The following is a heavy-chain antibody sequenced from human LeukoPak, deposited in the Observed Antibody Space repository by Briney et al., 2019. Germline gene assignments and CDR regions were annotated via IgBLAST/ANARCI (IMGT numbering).Heavy chain of an antibody. J-gene: IGHJ3*02. D-gene: IGHD4-17*01. CDR1: GFSLSTSGMG. CDR3: AHRGPMDTVLGALDM. Sequence: SGPTLVKPTQTLTLTCSFSGFSLSTSGMGVVWIRQPPGKALEWLALIYWDDDKRYSPSLKSRLTITKDTSINQVVLTLTNMDPVDTGTYYCAHRGPMDTVLGALDMWGQGTLVTVSS. CDR2: IYWDDDK. V-gene: IGHV2-5*02.